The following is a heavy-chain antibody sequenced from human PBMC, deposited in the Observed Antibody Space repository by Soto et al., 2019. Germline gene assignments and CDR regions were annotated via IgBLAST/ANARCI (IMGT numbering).Heavy chain of an antibody. Sequence: EVQLVESGGGLVKPGGSLRLSCAASGFTFSNAWMSWVRQAPGKGLEWVGRIKSKTDGGTTDYAAPVKGRFTISRDDSKNTLYLQMNSLKTEDTAVYYCTTDEGFGELLATIFDYWGQGTLVTVSS. CDR3: TTDEGFGELLATIFDY. D-gene: IGHD3-10*01. V-gene: IGHV3-15*01. J-gene: IGHJ4*02. CDR2: IKSKTDGGTT. CDR1: GFTFSNAW.